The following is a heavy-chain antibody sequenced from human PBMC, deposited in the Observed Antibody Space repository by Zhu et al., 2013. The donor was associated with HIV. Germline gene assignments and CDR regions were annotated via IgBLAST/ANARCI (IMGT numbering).Heavy chain of an antibody. CDR1: GGTFSSYA. V-gene: IGHV1-69*01. Sequence: QVQLVQSGAEVKKPGSSVKVSCKASGGTFSSYAISWVRQAPGQGLEWMGGIIPIFGTANYAQKFQGRVTITADEPTSTAYMELSSLRSEDTAVYYCAIGLSLSSLRLGELSLTPPVYGMDVWGQGTTVTVSS. J-gene: IGHJ6*02. CDR2: IIPIFGTA. D-gene: IGHD3-16*02. CDR3: AIGLSLSSLRLGELSLTPPVYGMDV.